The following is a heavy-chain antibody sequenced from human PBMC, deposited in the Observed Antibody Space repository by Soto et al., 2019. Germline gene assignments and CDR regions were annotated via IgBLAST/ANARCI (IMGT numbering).Heavy chain of an antibody. J-gene: IGHJ3*01. CDR2: IIPIFGTT. D-gene: IGHD2-21*01. CDR3: TRYNGGNSVVGAFDV. CDR1: GGTFSRYS. V-gene: IGHV1-69*12. Sequence: QVQLVQSGAEVKKPGSSVKVSCKAYGGTFSRYSISWVRQAPGQGLEWMGGIIPIFGTTNYAQKFQGRVTINADEPTATAYMELTSLRSEDTAVYYCTRYNGGNSVVGAFDVWGQGTVVTVSS.